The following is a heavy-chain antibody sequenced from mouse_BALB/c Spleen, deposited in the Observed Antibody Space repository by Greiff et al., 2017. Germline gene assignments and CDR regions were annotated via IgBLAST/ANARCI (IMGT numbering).Heavy chain of an antibody. CDR1: GYTFTSYV. D-gene: IGHD4-1*01. CDR3: AREETGTRTVVGYFDY. CDR2: INPYNDGT. Sequence: VQLKESGPELVKPGASVKMSCKASGYTFTSYVMHWVKQKPGQGLEWIGYINPYNDGTKYNEKFKGKATLTSDKSSSTAYMELSSLTSEDSAVYYCAREETGTRTVVGYFDYWGQGTTLTVSS. J-gene: IGHJ2*01. V-gene: IGHV1-14*01.